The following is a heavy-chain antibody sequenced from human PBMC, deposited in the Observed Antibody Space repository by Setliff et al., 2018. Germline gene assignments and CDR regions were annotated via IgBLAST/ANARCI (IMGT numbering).Heavy chain of an antibody. CDR1: DVSISSSSFY. J-gene: IGHJ4*02. CDR3: TTWNGRYSEY. CDR2: IYYSGST. V-gene: IGHV4-39*01. D-gene: IGHD1-26*01. Sequence: TLSLTCTVSDVSISSSSFYWAWIRQPPGKGLEWIGSIYYSGSTYYNPSLTSRVTISVDTSNNQFSLNLRSVTAADTAVYYCTTWNGRYSEYWGQGTLVTVSS.